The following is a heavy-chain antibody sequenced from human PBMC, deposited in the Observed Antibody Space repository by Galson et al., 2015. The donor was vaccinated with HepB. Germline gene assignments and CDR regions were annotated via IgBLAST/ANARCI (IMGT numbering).Heavy chain of an antibody. CDR1: GYTFTGYY. J-gene: IGHJ4*02. V-gene: IGHV1-2*06. Sequence: SVKVSCKASGYTFTGYYMHWVRQAPGQGLEWMGRINPNSGGTNYAQKFQGRVTMTRDTSISTAYMELSRLRSDDTAVYYCARAGYLITMVQGPPAPTFDYWGQGTLVTVSS. CDR3: ARAGYLITMVQGPPAPTFDY. CDR2: INPNSGGT. D-gene: IGHD3-10*01.